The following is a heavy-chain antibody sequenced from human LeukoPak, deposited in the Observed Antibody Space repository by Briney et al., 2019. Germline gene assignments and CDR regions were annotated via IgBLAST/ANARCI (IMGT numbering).Heavy chain of an antibody. Sequence: PSETLSLTRTVSGGSITAYYWSWIRQPPGKGLEWIGYIHYSGTTNYYPSLKSRVTIALVTSKNQFSLKLNSVTAADTAVYYRARFGTSSSRFFDQWGQGTLVTVSS. V-gene: IGHV4-59*01. J-gene: IGHJ4*02. CDR1: GGSITAYY. CDR2: IHYSGTT. D-gene: IGHD6-6*01. CDR3: ARFGTSSSRFFDQ.